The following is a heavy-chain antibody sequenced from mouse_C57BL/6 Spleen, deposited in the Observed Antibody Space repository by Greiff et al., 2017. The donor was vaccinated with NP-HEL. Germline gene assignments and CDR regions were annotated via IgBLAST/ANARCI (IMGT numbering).Heavy chain of an antibody. D-gene: IGHD2-1*01. Sequence: VQLQQSGAELVRPGASVTLSCKASGYTFTDYEMHWVKQTPVHGLEWIGAIDPETGGTAYNQKFKGKAILTADKSSSTAYMELRSLTSEDSAVYYCTRRGNYERGDYWGQGTTLTVSS. CDR3: TRRGNYERGDY. V-gene: IGHV1-15*01. CDR1: GYTFTDYE. J-gene: IGHJ2*01. CDR2: IDPETGGT.